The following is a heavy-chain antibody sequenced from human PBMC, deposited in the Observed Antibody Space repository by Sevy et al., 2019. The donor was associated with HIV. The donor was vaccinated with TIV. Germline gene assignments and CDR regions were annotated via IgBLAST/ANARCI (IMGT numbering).Heavy chain of an antibody. CDR3: ARKYYSCGYFDY. CDR2: ISGSGGSGDKT. J-gene: IGHJ4*02. D-gene: IGHD3-22*01. V-gene: IGHV3-23*01. Sequence: GGSLRLSCAASGFTFSSYAMNWVRQAPGKGLEWVSGISGSGGSGDKTNYADSVKGRFTISRDDSKNSLYLQLNSLRAEDTAIYYCARKYYSCGYFDYWGQGTLVTVSS. CDR1: GFTFSSYA.